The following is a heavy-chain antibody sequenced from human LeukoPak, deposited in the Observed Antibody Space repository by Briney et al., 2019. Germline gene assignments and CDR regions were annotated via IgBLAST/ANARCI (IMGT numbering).Heavy chain of an antibody. D-gene: IGHD7-27*01. J-gene: IGHJ4*02. CDR2: IIPIFGTA. CDR3: ARARLAGSLGNFDY. CDR1: GGTFSSYA. Sequence: SSVKVSCKASGGTFSSYAISWVRQAPGQGLEWMGRIIPIFGTANYAQKFQGRVTITTDESTSTAYMELSSLRSEDTAVYYCARARLAGSLGNFDYWGQGTLVTVSS. V-gene: IGHV1-69*05.